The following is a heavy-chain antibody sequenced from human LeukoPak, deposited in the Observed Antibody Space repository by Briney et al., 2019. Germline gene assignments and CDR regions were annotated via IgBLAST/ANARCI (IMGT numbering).Heavy chain of an antibody. Sequence: ASVKVSCTASGYIFTGYYIHWLRQAPGQGLEYLGWINPNGGATKYTQKFQGRVTMTRDTSINTAYMELSSLRSDDTAVYYCARLAFYDFWSGYLDSWGQGTLVTVSS. CDR3: ARLAFYDFWSGYLDS. D-gene: IGHD3-3*01. V-gene: IGHV1-2*02. CDR2: INPNGGAT. CDR1: GYIFTGYY. J-gene: IGHJ4*02.